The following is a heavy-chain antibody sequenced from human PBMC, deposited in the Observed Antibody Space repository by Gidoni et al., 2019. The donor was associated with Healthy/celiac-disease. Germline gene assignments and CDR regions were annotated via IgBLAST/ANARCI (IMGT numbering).Heavy chain of an antibody. V-gene: IGHV3-7*04. CDR1: GFTFSSYW. Sequence: EVQLVESGGGLVQPGGSLRLSCAASGFTFSSYWMSWVRQAPGKGLEWVANIKQDGSEKYYVDSVKGRFTISRDNAKNSLYLQMNSLRAEDTAVYYCARSEYYDFWSGANYYYYMDVWGKGTTVTVSS. CDR3: ARSEYYDFWSGANYYYYMDV. D-gene: IGHD3-3*01. CDR2: IKQDGSEK. J-gene: IGHJ6*03.